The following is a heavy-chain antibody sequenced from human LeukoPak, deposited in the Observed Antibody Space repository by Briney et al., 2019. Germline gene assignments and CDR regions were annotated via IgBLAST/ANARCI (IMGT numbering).Heavy chain of an antibody. Sequence: SETLSLTCTVSGYSISSGYYWGWIRQPPGKGLEWIGRIYTSGSTNYNPSLKSRVTMSVDTSKNQFSLKLSSVTAADTAVYYCARVGCSGGSCYSDLMFDYWGQGTLVTVSS. CDR1: GYSISSGYY. V-gene: IGHV4-38-2*02. CDR3: ARVGCSGGSCYSDLMFDY. J-gene: IGHJ4*02. D-gene: IGHD2-15*01. CDR2: IYTSGST.